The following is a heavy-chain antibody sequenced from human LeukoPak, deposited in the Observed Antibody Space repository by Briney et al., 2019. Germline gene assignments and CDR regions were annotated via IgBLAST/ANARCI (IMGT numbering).Heavy chain of an antibody. CDR2: MNPNSGNT. V-gene: IGHV1-8*01. J-gene: IGHJ5*02. CDR1: GYTFTSYD. Sequence: ASVKVSCKASGYTFTSYDINWVRQATGQGLEWMGWMNPNSGNTGSAQKFQGRVTMTRNTSITTAYMEQSSLRSEDTAVYYCARGGAVAGKGRWFDPWGQGTLVTVSS. D-gene: IGHD6-19*01. CDR3: ARGGAVAGKGRWFDP.